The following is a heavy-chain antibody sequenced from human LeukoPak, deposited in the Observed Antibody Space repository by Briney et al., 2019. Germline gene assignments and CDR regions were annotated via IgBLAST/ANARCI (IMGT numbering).Heavy chain of an antibody. CDR2: IYYSGST. J-gene: IGHJ5*02. CDR1: GGSISSYY. D-gene: IGHD3-9*01. V-gene: IGHV4-59*12. CDR3: ARERLLRYFDWPQYNWFDP. Sequence: PSETLSLTCTVSGGSISSYYWSWIRQPPGKGLEWIGYIYYSGSTNYNPSLKSRVTISVDTSKNQFSLKLSSVTAADAAVYYCARERLLRYFDWPQYNWFDPWGQGTLVTVSS.